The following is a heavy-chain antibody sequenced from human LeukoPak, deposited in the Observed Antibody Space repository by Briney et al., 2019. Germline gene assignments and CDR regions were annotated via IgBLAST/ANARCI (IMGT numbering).Heavy chain of an antibody. CDR2: INYSGDTT. CDR3: ARDKYSGSYY. CDR1: EFTFSDYA. V-gene: IGHV3-23*01. J-gene: IGHJ4*02. D-gene: IGHD1-26*01. Sequence: PGGSLRLSCAASEFTFSDYAMNWVRQAPGKGLEWVSTINYSGDTTYYADSVTGRFTISRDNAMNTLYLQMNSLRAEDTAVYYCARDKYSGSYYWGQGTLVTVSS.